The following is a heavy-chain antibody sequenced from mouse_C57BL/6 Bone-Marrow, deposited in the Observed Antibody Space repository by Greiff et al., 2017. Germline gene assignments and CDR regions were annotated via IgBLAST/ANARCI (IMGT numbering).Heavy chain of an antibody. D-gene: IGHD1-1*01. CDR3: ADYCGSRWYVGV. CDR2: IDPANGNT. CDR1: GFNFKNTY. J-gene: IGHJ1*03. Sequence: VQLQQSVAELVRPGASVKLSCTASGFNFKNTYMHWVKQRPEQGLEWIGRIDPANGNTTYAPKFQGKATITADTSSNTAYLQLSSLASEDTAIYYCADYCGSRWYVGVWGTGTTVTVSS. V-gene: IGHV14-3*01.